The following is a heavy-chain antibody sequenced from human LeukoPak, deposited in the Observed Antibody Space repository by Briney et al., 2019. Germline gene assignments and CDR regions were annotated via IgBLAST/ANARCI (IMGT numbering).Heavy chain of an antibody. CDR3: ARGPITMIVVVIKVLFDY. D-gene: IGHD3-22*01. J-gene: IGHJ4*02. CDR2: ISSNGGST. V-gene: IGHV3-64*01. CDR1: GFTFSSYA. Sequence: GGSLTLSCAASGFTFSSYAMHWVRQAPGKGLEYVSAISSNGGSTYYGNSVKGRFTISRDNSKNTLYLQMGSLRAEDMAVYYCARGPITMIVVVIKVLFDYWGQGTLVTVSS.